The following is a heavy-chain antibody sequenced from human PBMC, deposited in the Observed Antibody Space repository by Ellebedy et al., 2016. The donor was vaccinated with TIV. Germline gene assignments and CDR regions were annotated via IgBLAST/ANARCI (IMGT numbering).Heavy chain of an antibody. CDR1: GFTFSDHY. CDR3: ARVGLYYYYDMDV. J-gene: IGHJ6*02. Sequence: GGSLRLXXAASGFTFSDHYMDWVRQAPGKGLEWVGRTRNKANSYTTEYAASVKGRFTISRDDSKNSLYLQMNSLKTEDTAVYYCARVGLYYYYDMDVWGQGTTVTVSS. CDR2: TRNKANSYTT. D-gene: IGHD3/OR15-3a*01. V-gene: IGHV3-72*01.